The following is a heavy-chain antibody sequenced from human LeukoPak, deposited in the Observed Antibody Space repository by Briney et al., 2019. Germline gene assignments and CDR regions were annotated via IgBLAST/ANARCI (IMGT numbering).Heavy chain of an antibody. D-gene: IGHD5-12*01. J-gene: IGHJ4*02. V-gene: IGHV3-48*02. Sequence: GGSLRLSCAASGFTFSSHAMSWVRQAPGKGLEWVSYINSISGEIWYADSVKGRFTISRDDAKNSLYLQMNSLRDEDTAVYYCARDHGYAFDYWGQGTLVTVSS. CDR2: INSISGEI. CDR1: GFTFSSHA. CDR3: ARDHGYAFDY.